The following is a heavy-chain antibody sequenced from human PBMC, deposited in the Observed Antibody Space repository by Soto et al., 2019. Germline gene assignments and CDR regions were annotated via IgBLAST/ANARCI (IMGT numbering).Heavy chain of an antibody. CDR2: IYHSGST. CDR3: AREGGSSGWYTNWFDP. D-gene: IGHD6-19*01. J-gene: IGHJ5*02. Sequence: LSETLSLTCAVSGGSISSSNWWSWVRQPPGKGLEWIGEIYHSGSTNYNPSLKSRVTISVDKSKNQFSLKLSSVTAADTAVYYCAREGGSSGWYTNWFDPWGQGTLVTVSS. CDR1: GGSISSSNW. V-gene: IGHV4-4*02.